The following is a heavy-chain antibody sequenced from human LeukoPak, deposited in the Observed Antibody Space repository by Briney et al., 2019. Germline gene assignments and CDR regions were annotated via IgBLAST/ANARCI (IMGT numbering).Heavy chain of an antibody. V-gene: IGHV1-2*06. J-gene: IGHJ4*02. CDR1: GYTFTGYY. CDR3: ASRWSIAVAGTGEDFDY. D-gene: IGHD6-19*01. Sequence: ASVNVSCKASGYTFTGYYMHWVRQAPGQGLEWMGRINPNSGGTNYAQKFQGRVTMTRDPSISTAYLELSRLTSDDTAVYYCASRWSIAVAGTGEDFDYWGQGTLVTVSS. CDR2: INPNSGGT.